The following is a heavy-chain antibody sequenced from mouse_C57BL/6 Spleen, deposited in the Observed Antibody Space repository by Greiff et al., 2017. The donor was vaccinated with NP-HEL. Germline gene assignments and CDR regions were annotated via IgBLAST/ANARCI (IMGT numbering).Heavy chain of an antibody. D-gene: IGHD1-1*01. Sequence: DVMLVESGGGLVQPGGSLSLSCAASGFTFTDYYMSWVRQPPGQALEWLGFIRNKANGYTTEYSVSVKGRFTISRANSQSILYLQMNALRAEDSATYYCARFLSYYRLMDYWGQGTSVTVSS. CDR1: GFTFTDYY. CDR3: ARFLSYYRLMDY. V-gene: IGHV7-3*01. J-gene: IGHJ4*01. CDR2: IRNKANGYTT.